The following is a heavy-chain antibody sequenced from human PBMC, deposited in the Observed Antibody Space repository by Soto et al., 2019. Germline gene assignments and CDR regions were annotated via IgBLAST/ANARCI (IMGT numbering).Heavy chain of an antibody. CDR3: ARAGVVAATGYYYYGMDV. Sequence: SVKVSCKASGGTFSSYAISWVRQAPGQGLEWMGGIIPIFGTANYAQKFQGRVTITADESTSTAYMELSSLRSEDTAVYYCARAGVVAATGYYYYGMDVWGQGTTVTVS. CDR2: IIPIFGTA. J-gene: IGHJ6*02. D-gene: IGHD2-15*01. CDR1: GGTFSSYA. V-gene: IGHV1-69*13.